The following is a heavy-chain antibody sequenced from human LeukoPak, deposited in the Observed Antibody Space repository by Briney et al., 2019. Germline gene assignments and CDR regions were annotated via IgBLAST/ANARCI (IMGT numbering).Heavy chain of an antibody. CDR3: ARDLTTPLYYYYMDV. CDR2: INPNSGGT. Sequence: GASVKVSCKSSGYTFTGYYMHWVRQAPGQGLEWMGWINPNSGGTNYAQKFQGRVTMTRDTSTSTAYMELSRLRSDDTAVYYCARDLTTPLYYYYMDVWGKGTTVTVSS. D-gene: IGHD4-17*01. V-gene: IGHV1-2*02. CDR1: GYTFTGYY. J-gene: IGHJ6*03.